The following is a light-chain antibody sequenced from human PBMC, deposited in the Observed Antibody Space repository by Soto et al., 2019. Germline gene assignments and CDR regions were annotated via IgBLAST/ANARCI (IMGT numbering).Light chain of an antibody. CDR2: GAS. V-gene: IGKV3-15*01. CDR3: RQYNNWPPVT. Sequence: IVLTQSPATLSLSPGKRATLSCRASQNISSYLIWYQQKPGQAPRLLIYGASTRATGIPARFSGSGSGTEFTLTISSLQSEDFAVYYCRQYNNWPPVTFGQGTKVDIK. J-gene: IGKJ1*01. CDR1: QNISSY.